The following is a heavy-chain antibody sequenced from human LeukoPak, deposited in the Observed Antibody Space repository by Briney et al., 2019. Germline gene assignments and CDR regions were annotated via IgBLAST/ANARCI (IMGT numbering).Heavy chain of an antibody. CDR3: AKVELYYDSSGYYRYYFDY. J-gene: IGHJ4*02. D-gene: IGHD3-22*01. V-gene: IGHV3-23*01. Sequence: PGGSLRLSCAASGFTFSSYAMSWVRQAPGKGLEWVSAISGSGGSTYYADSVKGRFTISRDNSKNTLYLQMNSLRAEDTAVYYCAKVELYYDSSGYYRYYFDYWGQGTLVTVSS. CDR2: ISGSGGST. CDR1: GFTFSSYA.